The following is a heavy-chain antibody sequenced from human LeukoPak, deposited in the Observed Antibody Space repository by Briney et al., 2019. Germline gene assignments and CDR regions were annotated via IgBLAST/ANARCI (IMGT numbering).Heavy chain of an antibody. CDR2: IYYSGST. J-gene: IGHJ3*02. CDR3: ARHKRGRAFDI. V-gene: IGHV4-59*08. CDR1: GGSISSYY. Sequence: SETLSLTCTVSGGSISSYYWSWIRQPPGKGLEWIGYIYYSGSTNYNPSLKSRVTISVDTSKNQFSLKLSSVTAADTAVYYCARHKRGRAFDIWGQGTMVTVS. D-gene: IGHD6-25*01.